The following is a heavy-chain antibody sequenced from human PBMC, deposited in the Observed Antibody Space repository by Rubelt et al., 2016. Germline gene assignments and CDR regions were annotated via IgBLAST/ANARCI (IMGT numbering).Heavy chain of an antibody. D-gene: IGHD7-27*01. V-gene: IGHV3-30*04. J-gene: IGHJ4*02. CDR2: ISHDGNYY. CDR1: GFTFRTYA. CDR3: ARPWGY. Sequence: QVQLVESGGGVVQPGRSLRLSCAASGFTFRTYAMHWVRQAPGKGLEWVAVISHDGNYYQHADSVKGRFTISRDNSKNTLYLQMNSLRTEDTAVYYCARPWGYWGQGTLVTVSS.